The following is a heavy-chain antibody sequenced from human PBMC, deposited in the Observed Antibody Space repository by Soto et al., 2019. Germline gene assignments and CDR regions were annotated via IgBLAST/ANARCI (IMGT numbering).Heavy chain of an antibody. J-gene: IGHJ3*02. D-gene: IGHD3-22*01. CDR2: IIPILGIA. CDR1: GGTFSSYT. V-gene: IGHV1-69*02. Sequence: QVQLVQSGAEVKKPGSSVKVSCKASGGTFSSYTISWVRQAPGQGLEWMGRIIPILGIANYAQKFQGRVTINADKSTSTAYMELSSLRSEDTAVYYCARVGSSGYYRATDAFDSWGQGTMVTVSS. CDR3: ARVGSSGYYRATDAFDS.